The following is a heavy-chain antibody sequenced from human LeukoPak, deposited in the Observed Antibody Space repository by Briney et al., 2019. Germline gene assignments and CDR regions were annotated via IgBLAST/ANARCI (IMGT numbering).Heavy chain of an antibody. CDR3: ARGQRDNSNWRLYDY. Sequence: SETLSLTCTVSGASIRNYYWSWIRQSPGKGLEWIGYIYYSGSTNYNPSLESRVAMSVDTSKNQFSLRLNSLTAADTALYYCARGQRDNSNWRLYDYWGQGTQVTVSS. CDR2: IYYSGST. CDR1: GASIRNYY. J-gene: IGHJ4*02. D-gene: IGHD6-13*01. V-gene: IGHV4-59*12.